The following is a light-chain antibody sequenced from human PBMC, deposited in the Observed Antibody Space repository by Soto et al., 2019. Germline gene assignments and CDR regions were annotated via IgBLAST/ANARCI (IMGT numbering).Light chain of an antibody. CDR3: QQYGSSPRT. Sequence: EIVLTQSPGTLSLSPGERATLSCRASPSISSSYLAWYQQKPGQAPRLLIYGASSRATGIPDRFSGSGSGTDFTLTISRLEPEDFAVYYCQQYGSSPRTFGGGTKVEIK. V-gene: IGKV3-20*01. CDR1: PSISSSY. J-gene: IGKJ4*01. CDR2: GAS.